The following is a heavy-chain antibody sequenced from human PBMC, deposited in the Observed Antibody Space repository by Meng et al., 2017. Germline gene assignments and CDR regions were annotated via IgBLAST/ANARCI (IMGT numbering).Heavy chain of an antibody. CDR3: ARDEDISAAGKLFGDY. J-gene: IGHJ4*02. CDR2: INPKSGDT. V-gene: IGHV1-2*06. CDR1: RYNFPDYY. Sequence: VELGQSGAEVKKPGASVKVSCKPSRYNFPDYYIHWVRRAPGQGLEWMGRINPKSGDTHYAQKFQARVTMTGDTSISTAYMELSGLRSDDTAMYYCARDEDISAAGKLFGDYWGQGTLVTVSS. D-gene: IGHD6-25*01.